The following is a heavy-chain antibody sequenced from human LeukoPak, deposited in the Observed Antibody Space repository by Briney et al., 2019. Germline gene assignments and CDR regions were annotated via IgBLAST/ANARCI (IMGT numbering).Heavy chain of an antibody. J-gene: IGHJ6*02. CDR2: INPHSGGT. Sequence: ASVKVSCKASGYTFTDYYMHWVRQAPGQGLEWMGWINPHSGGTNYAQKFQGRVTMTTDTSISTAYMEVSRLRSDDTAVYYCARVRIGQQLDKYYYYAMDVWGRGTTVTVSS. CDR1: GYTFTDYY. CDR3: ARVRIGQQLDKYYYYAMDV. V-gene: IGHV1-2*02. D-gene: IGHD6-13*01.